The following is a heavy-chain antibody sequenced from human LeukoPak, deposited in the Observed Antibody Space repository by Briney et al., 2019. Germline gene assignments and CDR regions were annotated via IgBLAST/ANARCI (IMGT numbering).Heavy chain of an antibody. J-gene: IGHJ1*01. CDR2: IIPIFGTA. CDR1: GGTFSSYA. Sequence: SVKVSCKASGGTFSSYASSWVRQAPGQGLECMGGIIPIFGTANYAQRFQGRVTITADESTSTAYMGLSSLRSEDTAVYYCPSTWPPGYSYAFTYFQHWGQGTLVTVSS. D-gene: IGHD5-18*01. CDR3: PSTWPPGYSYAFTYFQH. V-gene: IGHV1-69*13.